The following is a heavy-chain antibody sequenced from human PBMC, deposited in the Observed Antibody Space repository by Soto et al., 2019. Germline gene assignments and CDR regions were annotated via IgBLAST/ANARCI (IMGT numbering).Heavy chain of an antibody. J-gene: IGHJ6*03. CDR2: IYNSGTT. CDR3: AREGYCSSTGCYRGHMDV. CDR1: GGSISSYY. D-gene: IGHD2-2*01. V-gene: IGHV4-59*01. Sequence: SETLSLTCTVSGGSISSYYWSWIRQPPGKGLEWIGYIYNSGTTNYNPSLKSRVTISVDTSKNQFSLKLSSVTAADTAVYYCAREGYCSSTGCYRGHMDVWGKGTTVTVSS.